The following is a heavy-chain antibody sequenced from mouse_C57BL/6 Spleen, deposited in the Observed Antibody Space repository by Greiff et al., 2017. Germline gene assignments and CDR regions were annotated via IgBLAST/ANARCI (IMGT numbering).Heavy chain of an antibody. D-gene: IGHD2-4*01. J-gene: IGHJ3*01. CDR2: INPSNGGT. CDR3: ARFDYDGAY. CDR1: GYTFNRYW. V-gene: IGHV1-53*01. Sequence: VQLQQPGTELVKPGASVKLSCKASGYTFNRYWMHWVKQRPGQGLEWIGNINPSNGGTNYNAKLKSKATLTVEKSSCTAYMQLSSLTSADSSVYYCARFDYDGAYWVQGTLVTVSA.